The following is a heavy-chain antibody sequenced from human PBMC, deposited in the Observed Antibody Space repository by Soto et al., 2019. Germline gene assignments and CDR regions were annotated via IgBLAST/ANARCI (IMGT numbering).Heavy chain of an antibody. D-gene: IGHD2-2*01. Sequence: GGSLRLSCAASGFTFSNYWMYWVRQPPGKGLEWVSLIDGGGSRTYYADSVKGRFTISRDNSGNTLFLEMYSLRAEDTAVYYCARYIPGVRYYGMDVWGQGTTVTVSS. CDR3: ARYIPGVRYYGMDV. J-gene: IGHJ6*02. CDR1: GFTFSNYW. V-gene: IGHV3-74*01. CDR2: IDGGGSRT.